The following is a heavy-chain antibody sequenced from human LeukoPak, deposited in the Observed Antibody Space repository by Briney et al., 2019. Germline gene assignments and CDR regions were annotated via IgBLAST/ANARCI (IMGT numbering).Heavy chain of an antibody. Sequence: GGSLRLSCSASGFTFSSYAMHWVRQAPGKGLEYVSAISSDGGSTYYADSVKGGFTISRDNSKSTLSLHMSSLRAEDTAVYYCVKPVIQGGYPTRSPYFDYWGQGTLVTVSS. CDR3: VKPVIQGGYPTRSPYFDY. CDR1: GFTFSSYA. V-gene: IGHV3-64D*06. J-gene: IGHJ4*02. D-gene: IGHD3-16*02. CDR2: ISSDGGST.